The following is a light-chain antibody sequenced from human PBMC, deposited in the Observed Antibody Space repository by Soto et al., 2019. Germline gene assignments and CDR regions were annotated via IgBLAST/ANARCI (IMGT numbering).Light chain of an antibody. J-gene: IGKJ1*01. CDR1: QSISPW. CDR3: LQYHTYRT. CDR2: DAS. V-gene: IGKV1-5*01. Sequence: DIQMTQSPSTRSASVGDRVTITCRASQSISPWLAWYQQKPGKAPKLLIFDASNLESGVPSRFSGSGSGTEFTLTISSLQPDDFATYYCLQYHTYRTFGQGTKVDIK.